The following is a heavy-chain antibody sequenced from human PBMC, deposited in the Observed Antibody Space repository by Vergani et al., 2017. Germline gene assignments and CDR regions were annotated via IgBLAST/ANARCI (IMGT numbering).Heavy chain of an antibody. CDR2: IYTSGST. Sequence: QVQLQESGPGLVKPSETLSLTCTVSGGSISSYYWSWIRQPAGKGLEWIGRIYTSGSTNYNPSLKSRVPMSVDTSKNQFSLKLSSVTAADTAVYYCAGGDYYDGSGYLDYWGQGTLVTVSS. J-gene: IGHJ4*02. D-gene: IGHD3-22*01. V-gene: IGHV4-4*07. CDR3: AGGDYYDGSGYLDY. CDR1: GGSISSYY.